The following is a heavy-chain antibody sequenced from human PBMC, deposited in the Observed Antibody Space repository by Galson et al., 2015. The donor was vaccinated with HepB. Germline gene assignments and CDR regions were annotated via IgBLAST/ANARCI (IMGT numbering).Heavy chain of an antibody. D-gene: IGHD6-19*01. V-gene: IGHV1-58*01. CDR2: IVVGSGNT. CDR3: AAGYIEQWLAPSDY. J-gene: IGHJ4*02. Sequence: SVKVSCKASGFTFISSAVQWVRQARGQRLEWIGWIVVGSGNTIYAQKFQERVTITRDMSTSTAYMELSSLRFEDTAVYYCAAGYIEQWLAPSDYWGQGTLVTVSS. CDR1: GFTFISSA.